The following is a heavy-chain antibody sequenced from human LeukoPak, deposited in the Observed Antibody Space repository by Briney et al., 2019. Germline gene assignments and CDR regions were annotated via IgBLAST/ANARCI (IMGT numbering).Heavy chain of an antibody. CDR3: ARRGTYFDN. CDR2: IYPGDSDT. Sequence: GESLKISCQGSGYPFTSYWIAWVRQMPGKGLEWMGIIYPGDSDTRYSPSFEGQVTISADKSISTAYLQWTSLKASDTAVYYCARRGTYFDNWGQGTLVTVSS. CDR1: GYPFTSYW. J-gene: IGHJ4*02. V-gene: IGHV5-51*01. D-gene: IGHD3-16*01.